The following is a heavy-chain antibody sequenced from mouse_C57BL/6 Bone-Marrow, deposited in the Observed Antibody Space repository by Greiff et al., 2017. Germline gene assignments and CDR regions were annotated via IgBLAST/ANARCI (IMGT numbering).Heavy chain of an antibody. J-gene: IGHJ4*01. V-gene: IGHV1-81*01. CDR1: GYTFTSYG. Sequence: QVQLQQSGAELARPGASVKLSCKASGYTFTSYGISWVKQRTGQGLEWIGEIYPRSGNPYYNEKFTGKATLTADKSSSTAYMELRSLTSEDSAVYVGARGYDYDRYYCAMDYWGQGTSVTVSS. CDR2: IYPRSGNP. D-gene: IGHD2-4*01. CDR3: ARGYDYDRYYCAMDY.